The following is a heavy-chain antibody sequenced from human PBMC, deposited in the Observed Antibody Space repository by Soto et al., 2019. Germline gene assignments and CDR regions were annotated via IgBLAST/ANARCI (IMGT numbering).Heavy chain of an antibody. Sequence: QVQLQESGPGLVKPSQTLSLTCTVSGGSINSGGYCWSWIRQHPGKGLDWIGCISYDGSTSYNPSLKSRVTISVDTSNNQFSLKLNSVTAADTAVYYCSRGILVWGQGALITVSS. D-gene: IGHD5-18*01. CDR1: GGSINSGGYC. CDR3: SRGILV. CDR2: ISYDGST. J-gene: IGHJ4*02. V-gene: IGHV4-31*03.